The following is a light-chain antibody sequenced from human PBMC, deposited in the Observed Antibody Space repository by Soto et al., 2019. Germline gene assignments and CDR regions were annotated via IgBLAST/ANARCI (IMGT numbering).Light chain of an antibody. V-gene: IGKV3-20*01. Sequence: EFVLTQSPGTLSLSPGERATLSCRASQSVGSNSLAWYQQKPGQAPRILIYGASTRPTGIPDRFSGSGSGTDFTLTISRLEPEDFAVYYCQQYGSSPPLTFGGGTKVEIK. CDR3: QQYGSSPPLT. CDR2: GAS. CDR1: QSVGSNS. J-gene: IGKJ4*01.